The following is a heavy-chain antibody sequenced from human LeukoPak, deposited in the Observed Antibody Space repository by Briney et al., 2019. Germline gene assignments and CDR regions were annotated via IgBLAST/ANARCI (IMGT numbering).Heavy chain of an antibody. CDR3: ARDWEDSSGSHIPFDY. V-gene: IGHV1-46*01. D-gene: IGHD3-22*01. J-gene: IGHJ4*02. CDR2: INPSGGST. Sequence: ASVKVSCKASGYTFTSYYMHWVRQAPGQGLEWMGIINPSGGSTSYAQKFQGRVTMTRDTSISTAYMELSRLRSDDTAVYYCARDWEDSSGSHIPFDYWGQGTLVTVSS. CDR1: GYTFTSYY.